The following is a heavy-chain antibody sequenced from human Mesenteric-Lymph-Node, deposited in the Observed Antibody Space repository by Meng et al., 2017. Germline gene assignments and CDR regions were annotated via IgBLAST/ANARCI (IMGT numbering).Heavy chain of an antibody. D-gene: IGHD3-3*01. Sequence: GESLKISCAASGFTFSSYAMSWVRQAPGKGLEWVSAISGSGGSTYYADSVKGRFTISRDNSKNTLYLQMNSLRAEDTTVYYCAKVADYGFWSDYLLYYYYGMDVWGQGTTVTVAS. CDR3: AKVADYGFWSDYLLYYYYGMDV. J-gene: IGHJ6*02. V-gene: IGHV3-23*01. CDR2: ISGSGGST. CDR1: GFTFSSYA.